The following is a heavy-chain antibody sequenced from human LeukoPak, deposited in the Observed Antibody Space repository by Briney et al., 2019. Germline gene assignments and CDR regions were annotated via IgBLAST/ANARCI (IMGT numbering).Heavy chain of an antibody. CDR2: ISSSGSTI. CDR1: GFTFCSYE. D-gene: IGHD3-10*02. V-gene: IGHV3-48*03. J-gene: IGHJ6*04. Sequence: GGSLRLSCAASGFTFCSYEMMWVRQAPGKGLVGGSYISSSGSTIYYADSVKGRFTISRDNAKNSLYLQMNSLRAEDTAVYYCAELVITMIGGVWGKGTTVTISS. CDR3: AELVITMIGGV.